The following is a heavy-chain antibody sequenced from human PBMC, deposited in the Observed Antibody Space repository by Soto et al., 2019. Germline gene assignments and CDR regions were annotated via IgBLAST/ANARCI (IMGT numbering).Heavy chain of an antibody. J-gene: IGHJ4*02. CDR3: ARSGYSYGPNPLLY. Sequence: QVQLQESGPGLVKPSQTLSLTCTVSGGSISSGGYYWSWIRQHPGKGLEWIGYIYYSGSTYYNPSLKRRVTISVDTSKNKFSLKLSSVTAADTAVYYCARSGYSYGPNPLLYWGQGTLVTVSS. CDR2: IYYSGST. CDR1: GGSISSGGYY. D-gene: IGHD5-18*01. V-gene: IGHV4-31*03.